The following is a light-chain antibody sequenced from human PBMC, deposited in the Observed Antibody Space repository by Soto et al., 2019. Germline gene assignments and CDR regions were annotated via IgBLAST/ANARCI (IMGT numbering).Light chain of an antibody. Sequence: EIMLTQSPGTLSLSPGERVTLSCWASRSVSSRFLAWYQQKPVQAPRVLIYGASSSATGIPDRFSVSGSVSDFTLTISRLAPEYFAVYYCQEYGYSPYTFGQGTKLEIK. CDR3: QEYGYSPYT. J-gene: IGKJ2*01. CDR1: RSVSSRF. CDR2: GAS. V-gene: IGKV3-20*01.